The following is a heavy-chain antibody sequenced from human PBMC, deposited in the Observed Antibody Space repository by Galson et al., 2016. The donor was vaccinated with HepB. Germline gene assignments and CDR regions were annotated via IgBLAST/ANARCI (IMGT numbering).Heavy chain of an antibody. D-gene: IGHD3/OR15-3a*01. CDR1: GDSISSGSFY. V-gene: IGHV4-61*02. CDR3: AREPFLDLDPNTRNNAFDI. CDR2: VYTSGIT. Sequence: TLSLTCTVSGDSISSGSFYWSWIRQPVGKGLEWIGRVYTSGITHYNASLQSRVTISLNTSKNQFPLRLTSVTAADTAVYYCAREPFLDLDPNTRNNAFDIWGQGTMVTLSS. J-gene: IGHJ3*02.